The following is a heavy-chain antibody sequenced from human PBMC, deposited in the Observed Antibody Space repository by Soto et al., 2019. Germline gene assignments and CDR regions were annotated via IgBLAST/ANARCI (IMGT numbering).Heavy chain of an antibody. CDR2: MNPDNGKT. V-gene: IGHV1-8*01. CDR1: GYTFTSND. CDR3: ARPLCSSTRCGPYFFDS. Sequence: QVQLVQSGAEVKKPGASVKVSCQASGYTFTSNDINWVRQAPGQGPEWMGWMNPDNGKTGFAQKFQGRITMTRKTSISTAYMELCSLRSDDTAVYFCARPLCSSTRCGPYFFDSWGQGSLVTVSS. J-gene: IGHJ4*02. D-gene: IGHD2-2*01.